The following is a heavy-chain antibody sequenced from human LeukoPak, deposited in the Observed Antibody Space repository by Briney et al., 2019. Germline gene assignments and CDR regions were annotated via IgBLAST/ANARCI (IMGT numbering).Heavy chain of an antibody. D-gene: IGHD2-2*01. Sequence: ASVKESCKASGYTFTGYYLHWVRQAPAQGLEWMGWINPNSGGANAAPKFQGRLTMTRDTSISTAYMELRRLRSDDTAVYYCARSVVVIPAATLDRYYFDYWGQGTLVTVSS. J-gene: IGHJ4*02. V-gene: IGHV1-2*02. CDR2: INPNSGGA. CDR3: ARSVVVIPAATLDRYYFDY. CDR1: GYTFTGYY.